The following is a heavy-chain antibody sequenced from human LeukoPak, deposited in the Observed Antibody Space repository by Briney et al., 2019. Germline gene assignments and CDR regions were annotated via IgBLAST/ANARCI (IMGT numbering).Heavy chain of an antibody. V-gene: IGHV3-53*01. J-gene: IGHJ4*02. Sequence: GGSLRLSCAASVFTVSSNYMTWVRQAPGKGLEWVSVIYSAYNTFYSDSGKGRFTISKDNSKNSLNLQMNRLRAEDTAVYYCARVARSTFCSGGSCYIDHWGQGTLVTVSS. D-gene: IGHD2-15*01. CDR2: IYSAYNT. CDR1: VFTVSSNY. CDR3: ARVARSTFCSGGSCYIDH.